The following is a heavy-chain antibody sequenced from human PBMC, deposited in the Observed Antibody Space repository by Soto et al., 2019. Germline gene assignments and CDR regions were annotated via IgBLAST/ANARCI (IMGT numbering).Heavy chain of an antibody. J-gene: IGHJ6*03. CDR2: IYYSGST. V-gene: IGHV4-39*01. D-gene: IGHD5-12*01. CDR3: ARSYSGYEGDYYYYYYMDV. CDR1: GGSISSSSYY. Sequence: ASETLSLTCTFSGGSISSSSYYWDWIRQPPGKGLEWIGSIYYSGSTYYNPSLKSRVTISVDTSKNQFSLKLSSVTAADTAVYYCARSYSGYEGDYYYYYYMDVWGKGTTVTVSS.